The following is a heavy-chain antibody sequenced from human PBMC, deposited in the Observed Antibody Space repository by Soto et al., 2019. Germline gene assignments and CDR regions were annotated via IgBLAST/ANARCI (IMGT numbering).Heavy chain of an antibody. CDR3: AKDLESSSWYSGDY. CDR1: GFTFSSYG. J-gene: IGHJ4*02. Sequence: QVQLVESGGGVVQPGRSLRLSCAASGFTFSSYGMHWVRQAPGKGLEWVAVISYDGSNKYYADSVKGRFTISRDNSKNTLYLQMNSLRAEDTAAYYCAKDLESSSWYSGDYWGQGTLVTVSS. V-gene: IGHV3-30*18. CDR2: ISYDGSNK. D-gene: IGHD6-13*01.